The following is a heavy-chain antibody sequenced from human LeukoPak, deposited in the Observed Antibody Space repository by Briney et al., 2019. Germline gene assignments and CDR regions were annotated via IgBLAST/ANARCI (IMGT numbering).Heavy chain of an antibody. V-gene: IGHV3-53*01. CDR1: GFTVSSNY. CDR3: ARDSDYYDSSGYGYFDY. CDR2: IYSGGNT. Sequence: GSLRLSCAASGFTVSSNYMSWVRQAPGKGLEWVSVIYSGGNTYYADSVKGRFTISRDNSKNTLYLQMNSLRAEDTAVYYWARDSDYYDSSGYGYFDYWGQGTLVTVSS. D-gene: IGHD3-22*01. J-gene: IGHJ4*02.